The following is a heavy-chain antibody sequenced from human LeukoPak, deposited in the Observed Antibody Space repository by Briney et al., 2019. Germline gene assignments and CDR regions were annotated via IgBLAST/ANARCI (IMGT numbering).Heavy chain of an antibody. CDR2: ISYDGSNK. CDR1: GFTFSSYA. D-gene: IGHD3-22*01. CDR3: ARDQWAYYYDSSGFDY. Sequence: PGGSLRLSCAASGFTFSSYAMHWVRQAPGKGLEWVAVISYDGSNKYYADSVKGRFTISRDNSKNTLYLQMNSLRAEDTAVYYCARDQWAYYYDSSGFDYWGQGTLVTVSS. V-gene: IGHV3-30-3*01. J-gene: IGHJ4*02.